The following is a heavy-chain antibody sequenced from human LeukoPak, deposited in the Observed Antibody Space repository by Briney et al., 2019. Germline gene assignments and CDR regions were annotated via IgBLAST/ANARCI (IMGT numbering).Heavy chain of an antibody. V-gene: IGHV3-23*01. D-gene: IGHD2-2*01. J-gene: IGHJ4*02. CDR3: AKINVRIAVVPAAIHFDY. CDR1: GFTFSDYY. Sequence: GGSLRLSCAASGFTFSDYYMSWVRQAPGKGLEWVSAISGSGGSTYYADSVKGRFTISRDNSKNTLYLQMNSLRAEDTAVYYCAKINVRIAVVPAAIHFDYWGQGTLVTVSS. CDR2: ISGSGGST.